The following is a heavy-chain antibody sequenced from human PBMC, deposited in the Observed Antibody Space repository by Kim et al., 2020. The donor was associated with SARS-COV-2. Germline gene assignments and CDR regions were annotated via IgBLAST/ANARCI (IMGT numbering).Heavy chain of an antibody. CDR3: ARGPVVLMVYAIPVYYGMDV. CDR2: INHSGST. D-gene: IGHD2-8*01. CDR1: GGSFSGYY. Sequence: SETLSLTCAVYGGSFSGYYWSWIRQPPGKGLEWIGEINHSGSTNYNPSLKSRVTISVDTSKNQFSLKLSSVTAADTAVYYCARGPVVLMVYAIPVYYGMDVWGQGTTVTVSS. V-gene: IGHV4-34*01. J-gene: IGHJ6*02.